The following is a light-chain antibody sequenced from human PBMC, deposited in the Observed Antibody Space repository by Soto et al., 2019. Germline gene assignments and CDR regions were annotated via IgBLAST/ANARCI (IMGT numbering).Light chain of an antibody. CDR3: QQYDTSPPMYT. J-gene: IGKJ2*01. V-gene: IGKV3-20*01. CDR1: QSVSSSY. Sequence: EIVWTQSPGTLCLSPGERATLSCRSSQSVSSSYLAWYQQKPGQAPRLLIYNASQRATGIPARFTGSGSGTDFTLTIRSLGPEDFAVYYCQQYDTSPPMYTFGQGT. CDR2: NAS.